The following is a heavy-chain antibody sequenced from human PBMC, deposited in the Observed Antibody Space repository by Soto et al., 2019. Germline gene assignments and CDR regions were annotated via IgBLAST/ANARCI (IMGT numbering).Heavy chain of an antibody. V-gene: IGHV3-21*01. CDR1: GFTFSSCS. J-gene: IGHJ4*02. Sequence: EVQLVESGGGLVKPGGSLGLSCAASGFTFSSCSMNWVRQAPGKGLEWVSSIDSSSSYIHYADSVKGRFTISRDNAKNSLYLQMNSLRAEDTAVYYCATISGTTRWDDYWGQGTLVTVSS. CDR3: ATISGTTRWDDY. D-gene: IGHD1-20*01. CDR2: IDSSSSYI.